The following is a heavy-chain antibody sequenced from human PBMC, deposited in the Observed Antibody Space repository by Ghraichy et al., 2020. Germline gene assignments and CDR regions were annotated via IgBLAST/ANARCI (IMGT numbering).Heavy chain of an antibody. CDR2: ISSSSSYI. Sequence: GGSLRLSCAASGFTFISYSMNWVRQAPGKGLEWVSSISSSSSYIYYADSVKGRFTISRDNAKNSLYLQMNSLRAEDTAVYYCARDSYDYGDYQHAFDIWGQGTMVTVSS. V-gene: IGHV3-21*01. D-gene: IGHD4-17*01. CDR3: ARDSYDYGDYQHAFDI. CDR1: GFTFISYS. J-gene: IGHJ3*02.